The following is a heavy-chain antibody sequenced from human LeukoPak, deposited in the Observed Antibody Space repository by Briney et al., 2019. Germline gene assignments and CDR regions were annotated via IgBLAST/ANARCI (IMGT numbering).Heavy chain of an antibody. CDR3: ARAPTGGYRVGFDY. D-gene: IGHD2-8*02. CDR1: GFTFRSYS. Sequence: GGSLRLSCAASGFTFRSYSRNWVRQAPGKGLEWVSPISSNGEYIYYADSVKGRFTVSRDNAKNSLFLQMNSLRAEDTAVYYCARAPTGGYRVGFDYWGQGTLVTVSS. CDR2: ISSNGEYI. J-gene: IGHJ4*02. V-gene: IGHV3-21*01.